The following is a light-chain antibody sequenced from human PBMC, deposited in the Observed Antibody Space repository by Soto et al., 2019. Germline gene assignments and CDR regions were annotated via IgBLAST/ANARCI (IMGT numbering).Light chain of an antibody. CDR3: SSFSVASPL. CDR1: SSDIGGYNY. J-gene: IGLJ1*01. V-gene: IGLV2-14*01. CDR2: DVS. Sequence: QYARTQPACMSGSPGQSVTISCAGTSSDIGGYNYVSWYQHHPGTAPKLIIYDVSSRPSGVSHRFSASKSGNTASLTISGLQAEDEADYYCSSFSVASPLFGTGTKVTVL.